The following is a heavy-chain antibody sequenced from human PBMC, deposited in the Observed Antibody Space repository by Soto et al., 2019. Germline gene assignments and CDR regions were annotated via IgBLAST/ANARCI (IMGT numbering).Heavy chain of an antibody. J-gene: IGHJ4*01. CDR1: GYTFTRYS. V-gene: IGHV1-3*01. CDR2: ITPAGGYI. CDR3: ARVVYSNGWIFDY. D-gene: IGHD6-19*01. Sequence: GASVKVSCKASGYTFTRYSIHWVRQAPGQRLEWMGWITPAGGYIDYSQHFQGRVTISRDTSANTACMELNSLRSEDTAMYLCARVVYSNGWIFDYWGQGTLVTVSS.